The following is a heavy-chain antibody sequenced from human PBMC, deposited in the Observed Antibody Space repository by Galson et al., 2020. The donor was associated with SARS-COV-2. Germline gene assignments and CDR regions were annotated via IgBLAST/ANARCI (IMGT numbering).Heavy chain of an antibody. J-gene: IGHJ4*02. V-gene: IGHV4-30-4*01. Sequence: SETLSLTCTVSGDSISSDDFYWSWIRQTPGTGLEWIGGIHSSGNTYYNPSLMSRGTISVDSSKNQFSLRLSSVTATDTAVYFCARTSSTSTREYYFDYWGQGTLVSVSS. CDR3: ARTSSTSTREYYFDY. CDR2: IHSSGNT. CDR1: GDSISSDDFY. D-gene: IGHD3-10*01.